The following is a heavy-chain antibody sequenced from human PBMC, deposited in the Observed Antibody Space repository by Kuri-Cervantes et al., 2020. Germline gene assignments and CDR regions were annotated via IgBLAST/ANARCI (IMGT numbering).Heavy chain of an antibody. Sequence: GGSLRLSCAASGFTFSSYAMSWVRQAPGKGLEWVSAISGSGGSTYYADSVKGRFTISRDNSKNTLYLQMNSLRVEDTAVYYCAKDGGIVVAKYYFDYWGQGTLVTVSS. CDR2: ISGSGGST. J-gene: IGHJ4*02. CDR1: GFTFSSYA. CDR3: AKDGGIVVAKYYFDY. V-gene: IGHV3-23*01. D-gene: IGHD3-22*01.